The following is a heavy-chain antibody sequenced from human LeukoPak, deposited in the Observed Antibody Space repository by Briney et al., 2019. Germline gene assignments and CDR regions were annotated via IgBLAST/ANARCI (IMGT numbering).Heavy chain of an antibody. D-gene: IGHD7-27*01. CDR3: ARNSWGLDS. Sequence: SETLSLTCTVSGDSISGYYWSWIRQPAGKGLEWVGRIDTSGSTNYNSSLKSRVTKSVDTSKNQFSLKLNSVTAADTAVYYCARNSWGLDSWGQGTLVTVSS. CDR2: IDTSGST. J-gene: IGHJ5*01. V-gene: IGHV4-4*07. CDR1: GDSISGYY.